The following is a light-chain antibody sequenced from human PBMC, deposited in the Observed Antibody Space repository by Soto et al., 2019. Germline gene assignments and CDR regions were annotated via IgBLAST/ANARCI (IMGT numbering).Light chain of an antibody. CDR3: TSYASGSSHVV. V-gene: IGLV2-14*01. J-gene: IGLJ2*01. Sequence: QSVLTQPASVSGSPGQSITLSCTGTSSDIGGYDYVSWYQRHPGKAPKLIIYDVNNRPSGVSNRFPGSKSGNTASLTISGLQAEEEADYYCTSYASGSSHVVFGGGTQLTVL. CDR2: DVN. CDR1: SSDIGGYDY.